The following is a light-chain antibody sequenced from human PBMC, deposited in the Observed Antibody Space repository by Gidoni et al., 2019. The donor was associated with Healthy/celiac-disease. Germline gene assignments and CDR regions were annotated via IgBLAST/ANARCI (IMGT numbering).Light chain of an antibody. Sequence: EIVLTQSPGTLSLSPGERATLSCRASQSVSSRNLAWYQQKPGQAPTLLIYGSSTRATGIPARCSGSGSGTDFTLTISRLQPEDYAVYYCQQYGSSPSLTFGGGTKVEIK. J-gene: IGKJ4*01. CDR3: QQYGSSPSLT. V-gene: IGKV3-20*01. CDR1: QSVSSRN. CDR2: GSS.